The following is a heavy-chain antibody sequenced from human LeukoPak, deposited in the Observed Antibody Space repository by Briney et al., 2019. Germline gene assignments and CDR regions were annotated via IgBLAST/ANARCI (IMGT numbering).Heavy chain of an antibody. Sequence: ASVKVSCKASGYTFTGYYMHWVRQAPGQGLEWMGRINPNSGGTNYAQKFQGRVTMTRDTSISTAYMELSSLRSEDTAVYYCASLLYISSSGFDYWGQGTLVTVSS. D-gene: IGHD6-6*01. CDR3: ASLLYISSSGFDY. V-gene: IGHV1-2*06. CDR1: GYTFTGYY. J-gene: IGHJ4*02. CDR2: INPNSGGT.